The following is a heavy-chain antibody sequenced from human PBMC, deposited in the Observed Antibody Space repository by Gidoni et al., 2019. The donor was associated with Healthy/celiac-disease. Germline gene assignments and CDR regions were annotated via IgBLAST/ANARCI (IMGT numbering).Heavy chain of an antibody. D-gene: IGHD3-9*01. CDR3: ARDNWKHFDWLSLDY. J-gene: IGHJ4*02. CDR2: ISSSSSTI. Sequence: EVQLVESGGGLVQPGGSLRLSCAASGFTFRSYSMNWVRQAPGKGLEWVAYISSSSSTIYYADSVKGRFTISRDNAKNSLYLQMNSLRAEDTAVYYCARDNWKHFDWLSLDYWGQGTLVTVSS. CDR1: GFTFRSYS. V-gene: IGHV3-48*04.